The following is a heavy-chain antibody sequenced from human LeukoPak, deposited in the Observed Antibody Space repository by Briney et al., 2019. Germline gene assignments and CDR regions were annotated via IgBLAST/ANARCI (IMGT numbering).Heavy chain of an antibody. Sequence: GGSLRLSCAASGFTFSSYEMNWVRQAPGKGLEWVSYISGSGRTTYYANSVKGRFTISRDNAKNSLYLQMNSLRADDTAVYYCARLDTSGLDYWGQGTLVTVSS. CDR3: ARLDTSGLDY. CDR1: GFTFSSYE. V-gene: IGHV3-48*03. CDR2: ISGSGRTT. J-gene: IGHJ4*02. D-gene: IGHD6-19*01.